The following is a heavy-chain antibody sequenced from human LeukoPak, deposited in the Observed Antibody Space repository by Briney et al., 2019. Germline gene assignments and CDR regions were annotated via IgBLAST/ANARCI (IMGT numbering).Heavy chain of an antibody. CDR2: INHSGST. D-gene: IGHD3-9*01. V-gene: IGHV4-34*01. Sequence: PSETLSLTCAVYGGSFSGYYWSWIRQPPGKGLEWIGEINHSGSTNYNPSLKSRVTISVDTSKNQFSLKLSSVTAADTAVYYCASQRRKYDILTGYDRRFDYWGQGTLVTVSS. J-gene: IGHJ4*02. CDR3: ASQRRKYDILTGYDRRFDY. CDR1: GGSFSGYY.